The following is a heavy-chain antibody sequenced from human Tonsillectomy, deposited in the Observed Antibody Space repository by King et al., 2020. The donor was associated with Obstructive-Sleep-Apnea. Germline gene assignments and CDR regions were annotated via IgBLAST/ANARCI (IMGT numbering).Heavy chain of an antibody. CDR3: ARSIALGY. D-gene: IGHD6-6*01. CDR2: INQEGSEK. CDR1: GFSYSEYW. Sequence: VQLVESGGTLVQPGGSLRLSCVASGFSYSEYWMSWVRQAPGEGLEWVANINQEGSEKHYVDSVKGRFTIYRANAKNTVYLQMNSLRAEDTAVYYCARSIALGYWGQGTLVTVSS. J-gene: IGHJ4*02. V-gene: IGHV3-7*01.